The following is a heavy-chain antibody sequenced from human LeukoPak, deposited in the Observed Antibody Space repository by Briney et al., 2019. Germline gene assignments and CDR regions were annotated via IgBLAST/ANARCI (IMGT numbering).Heavy chain of an antibody. Sequence: GGSLRLSCAASGFTFDDYAMHWVRQAPGKGLEWVSGISWNSGSIGYADSVKGRFTISRDNAKNSLYLQMNSLRAEDTALYYCAKDESSYSSGWYGFWGQGTLVTVSS. J-gene: IGHJ4*02. CDR3: AKDESSYSSGWYGF. CDR1: GFTFDDYA. CDR2: ISWNSGSI. D-gene: IGHD6-19*01. V-gene: IGHV3-9*01.